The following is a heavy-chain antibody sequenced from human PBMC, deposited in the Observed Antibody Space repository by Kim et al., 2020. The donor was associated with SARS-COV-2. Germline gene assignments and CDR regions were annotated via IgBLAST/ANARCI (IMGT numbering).Heavy chain of an antibody. CDR1: GYTFTGYY. Sequence: ASVKVSCKASGYTFTGYYMHWVRQAPGQGLEWMGWINPNSGGTNYAQKFQGRVTMTRDTSISTAYMELSRLRSDDTAVYYCVRERVAAAGTWNAFDIWGQGTMVTVSS. CDR3: VRERVAAAGTWNAFDI. CDR2: INPNSGGT. V-gene: IGHV1-2*02. D-gene: IGHD6-13*01. J-gene: IGHJ3*02.